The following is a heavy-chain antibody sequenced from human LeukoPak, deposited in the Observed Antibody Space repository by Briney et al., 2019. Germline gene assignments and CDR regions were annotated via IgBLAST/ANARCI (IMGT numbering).Heavy chain of an antibody. D-gene: IGHD3-3*01. CDR1: GFTFSSYA. CDR2: ISYDGSNK. V-gene: IGHV3-30-3*01. J-gene: IGHJ6*02. CDR3: ARVHRFLEWYYHGMDV. Sequence: GGSLRLSCAASGFTFSSYAMHWVRQAPGKGLEWVAVISYDGSNKYYADSVKGRFTISRDNSKNTLYLQMNSLRAEDTAVYYCARVHRFLEWYYHGMDVWGQGTTVTVSS.